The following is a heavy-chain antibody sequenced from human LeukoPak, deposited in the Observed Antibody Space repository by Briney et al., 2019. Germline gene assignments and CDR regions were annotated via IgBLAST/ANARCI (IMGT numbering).Heavy chain of an antibody. Sequence: ASVKVSCKASGYTFTSYYMHWVRQAPGQGLEWMGIINPSGGSTSYAQKFQGRVTMTRDTSISTAYMELSRLRSDDTAVYYCARRNAAMVPYFDYWGQGTLVTVSS. CDR1: GYTFTSYY. V-gene: IGHV1-46*01. J-gene: IGHJ4*02. CDR2: INPSGGST. CDR3: ARRNAAMVPYFDY. D-gene: IGHD5-18*01.